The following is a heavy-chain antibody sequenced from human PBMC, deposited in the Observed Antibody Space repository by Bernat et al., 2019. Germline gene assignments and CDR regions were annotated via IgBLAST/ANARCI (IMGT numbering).Heavy chain of an antibody. V-gene: IGHV1-69*04. J-gene: IGHJ3*02. CDR2: IIPFLGIA. D-gene: IGHD1-26*01. CDR1: GGTFSSYA. CDR3: ARGVVGATLGDDAFDI. Sequence: QVQLVQSGAVVKKPASSVKVSCKASGGTFSSYAISWVRQAPGQGLEWMGRIIPFLGIANYAQRFKGRVTITADKSTSTAYMELSSLRSEDTAVYYCARGVVGATLGDDAFDIWGQGTMVTVSS.